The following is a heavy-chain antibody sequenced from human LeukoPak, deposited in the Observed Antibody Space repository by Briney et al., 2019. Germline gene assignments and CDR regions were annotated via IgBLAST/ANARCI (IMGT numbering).Heavy chain of an antibody. CDR1: GGSISSYY. CDR2: IYTSGST. V-gene: IGHV4-4*07. Sequence: SETLSLTCTVSGGSISSYYWSWIRQPAGKGLECIGRIYTSGSTNYNPSLKSRVTMSVDTSKNQFSLQLSYVTAADTAVYYCARHASSGWYWYFDYWGQGTLVTVSS. D-gene: IGHD6-19*01. J-gene: IGHJ4*02. CDR3: ARHASSGWYWYFDY.